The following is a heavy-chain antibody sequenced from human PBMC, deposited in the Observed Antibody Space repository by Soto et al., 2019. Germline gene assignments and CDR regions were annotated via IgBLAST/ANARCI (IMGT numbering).Heavy chain of an antibody. CDR1: GFTVSSNY. Sequence: EVPLVESGGGLVQPGGSLRLSCVVSGFTVSSNYMSWVRQAPGKGLEWVSFIYSDGSTYYADSVKGRFTISRLSSKNTLYLQMNSLRAEDTALYYCARVDRRGYSGYDPPPYYYYGMDLWGQGTTVTVSS. CDR3: ARVDRRGYSGYDPPPYYYYGMDL. V-gene: IGHV3-53*04. D-gene: IGHD5-12*01. J-gene: IGHJ6*02. CDR2: IYSDGST.